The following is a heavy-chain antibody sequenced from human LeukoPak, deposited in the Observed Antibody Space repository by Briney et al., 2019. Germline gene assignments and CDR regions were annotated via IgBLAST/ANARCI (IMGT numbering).Heavy chain of an antibody. CDR1: GYSFTSYW. V-gene: IGHV5-51*01. D-gene: IGHD6-6*01. Sequence: GESLKISCKGSGYSFTSYWIGWVRQMPGKGLEWMGIIYPGDSDTRYSPSFQGQVTISADKSISTAYLQWSSLKASDTAMHYCARLGAARRYYYYGMDVWGQGTTVTVSS. J-gene: IGHJ6*02. CDR2: IYPGDSDT. CDR3: ARLGAARRYYYYGMDV.